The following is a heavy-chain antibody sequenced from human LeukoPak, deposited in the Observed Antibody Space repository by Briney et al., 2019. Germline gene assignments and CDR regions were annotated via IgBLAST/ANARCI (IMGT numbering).Heavy chain of an antibody. CDR3: ATYSSLDAREFQY. D-gene: IGHD3-22*01. V-gene: IGHV3-9*01. CDR1: GFTFGDYA. J-gene: IGHJ1*01. CDR2: ISWNSGSI. Sequence: GGSLRLSCAASGFTFGDYAMHWVRQAPGKGLEWVSGISWNSGSISYADSVKGRFTISRDNAKNTLYLQMNSLRAEDTAVYYSATYSSLDAREFQYWGQGTLVTVSS.